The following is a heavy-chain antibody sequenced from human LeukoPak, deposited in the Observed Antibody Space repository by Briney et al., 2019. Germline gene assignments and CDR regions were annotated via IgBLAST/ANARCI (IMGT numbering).Heavy chain of an antibody. Sequence: GGSLRFSCAASGFTFSNSWMNWVRQAPGKGLEWVANMNQDGRDKNYMDSVKGRFTISRDNAKNSLYLQMNSLRAEDTAVYFCAGGSGWIHDYWGQGTLVTVSS. V-gene: IGHV3-7*01. J-gene: IGHJ4*02. D-gene: IGHD6-19*01. CDR1: GFTFSNSW. CDR2: MNQDGRDK. CDR3: AGGSGWIHDY.